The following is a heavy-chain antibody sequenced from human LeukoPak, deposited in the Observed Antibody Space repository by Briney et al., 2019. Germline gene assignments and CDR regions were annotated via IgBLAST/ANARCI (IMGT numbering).Heavy chain of an antibody. CDR1: GFTFSSYS. V-gene: IGHV3-21*01. CDR3: AREGRAYYYGSGSYVNWFDP. Sequence: GSLRLSCAASGFTFSSYSMNWVRQAPGKGLEWVSSISSSSSYIYYADSVKGRFTISRDNAKNSLYLQMNSLRAEDTAMYYCAREGRAYYYGSGSYVNWFDPWGQGTLVTVSS. J-gene: IGHJ5*02. D-gene: IGHD3-10*01. CDR2: ISSSSSYI.